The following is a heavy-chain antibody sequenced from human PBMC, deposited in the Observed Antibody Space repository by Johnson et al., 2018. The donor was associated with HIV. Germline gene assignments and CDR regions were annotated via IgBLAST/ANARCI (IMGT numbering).Heavy chain of an antibody. CDR1: GFTFSSYG. CDR3: AREGWELPRTGFDV. Sequence: QVQLVESGGGVVQPGGSLRLSCAASGFTFSSYGMHWVRQAPGKGLEWVAFIRYDGSNKYYADSVKGRFTISRDNSKNTLYLQMNSRRAEDTAVFYCAREGWELPRTGFDVWGLGTMVTVSS. D-gene: IGHD1-26*01. J-gene: IGHJ3*01. V-gene: IGHV3-30*02. CDR2: IRYDGSNK.